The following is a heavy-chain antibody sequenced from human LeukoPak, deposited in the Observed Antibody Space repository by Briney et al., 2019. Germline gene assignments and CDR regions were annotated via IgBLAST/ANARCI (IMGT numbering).Heavy chain of an antibody. CDR1: GFSFSSYS. J-gene: IGHJ4*02. CDR3: ARPSGYYAFDS. Sequence: GGSLRLSSEASGFSFSSYSMDSVRQAPGKGLEWVASITSGSRYLYYGDSVKGRFTVSRDNTKNSLHLQMNSLRVDDTAVYYCARPSGYYAFDSWGQGTLVTVSS. CDR2: ITSGSRYL. V-gene: IGHV3-21*06. D-gene: IGHD3-22*01.